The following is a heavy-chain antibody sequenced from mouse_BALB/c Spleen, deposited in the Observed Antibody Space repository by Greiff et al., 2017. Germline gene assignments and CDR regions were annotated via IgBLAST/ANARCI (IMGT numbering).Heavy chain of an antibody. CDR1: GFTFSSYA. CDR2: ISSGGST. CDR3: ARGGSGPFDV. V-gene: IGHV5-6-5*01. D-gene: IGHD1-3*01. Sequence: DVMLVESGGGLVKPGGSLKLSCAASGFTFSSYAMSWVRQTPEKRLEWVASISSGGSTYYPDSVKGRFTISRDNARNILYLQMSSLRSEDTAMYYCARGGSGPFDVWGAGTTVTVSS. J-gene: IGHJ1*01.